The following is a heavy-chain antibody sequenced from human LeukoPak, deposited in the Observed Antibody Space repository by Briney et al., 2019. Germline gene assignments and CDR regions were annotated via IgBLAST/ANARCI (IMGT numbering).Heavy chain of an antibody. CDR3: ARDSPAYSGSYYSDY. CDR2: IKHDGSEK. J-gene: IGHJ4*02. Sequence: GGSLRLSCAASGFTFSTYWMTWVRQAPGKGLEWVANIKHDGSEKYYVDSVKGRFTISRDNAKNSLYLQMNSLRAEDTAVYYCARDSPAYSGSYYSDYWGQGTLVTVSS. D-gene: IGHD1-26*01. CDR1: GFTFSTYW. V-gene: IGHV3-7*01.